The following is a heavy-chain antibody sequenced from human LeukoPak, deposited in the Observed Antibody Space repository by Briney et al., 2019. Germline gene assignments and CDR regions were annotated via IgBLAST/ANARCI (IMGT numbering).Heavy chain of an antibody. D-gene: IGHD6-19*01. CDR3: AADISLLSSGWYYFDY. Sequence: SETLSLTCTVSGGSISTYYWNWIRQPPGKGLEWIGYIYHSGSTNYNPSLQSRVTISVDTSKNQFSLNLNSVTAADTAVYYCAADISLLSSGWYYFDYWGQGTLVTVSS. V-gene: IGHV4-59*01. J-gene: IGHJ4*02. CDR1: GGSISTYY. CDR2: IYHSGST.